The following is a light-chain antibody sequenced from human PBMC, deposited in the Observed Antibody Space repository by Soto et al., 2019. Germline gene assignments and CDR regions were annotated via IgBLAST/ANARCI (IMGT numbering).Light chain of an antibody. Sequence: EIVLTQTPATLSLSPGERATLSCRASQSIAGYLHWYQHRPGQAPRLLIYDSFNRATGIPARFSGSGSGTDFTLTISSLEPEDFAGYYCQQRASWPITFGPGNKVDIK. V-gene: IGKV3-11*01. CDR2: DSF. J-gene: IGKJ3*01. CDR3: QQRASWPIT. CDR1: QSIAGY.